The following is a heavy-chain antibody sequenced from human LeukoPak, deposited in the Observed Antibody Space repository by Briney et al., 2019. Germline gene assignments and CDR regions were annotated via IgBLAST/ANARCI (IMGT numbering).Heavy chain of an antibody. Sequence: GESLKISCKGSRYSFPTYWIAWVRQMPGKGLEWMGSISPGDSNTKYSPFFQDQVTISADRAITTAYLQWSSLKASDTAMYYCARRVGAPNYFDPWGQGTLVTVSS. CDR3: ARRVGAPNYFDP. CDR1: RYSFPTYW. V-gene: IGHV5-51*01. D-gene: IGHD1-26*01. J-gene: IGHJ5*02. CDR2: ISPGDSNT.